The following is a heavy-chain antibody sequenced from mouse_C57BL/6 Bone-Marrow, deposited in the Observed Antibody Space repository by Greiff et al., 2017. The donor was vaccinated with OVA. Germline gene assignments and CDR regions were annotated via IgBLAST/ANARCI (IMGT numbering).Heavy chain of an antibody. Sequence: QVQLQQPGAELVKPGASVKLSCKASGYTFTSYWMQWVKQRPGQGLEWIGEIDPSDSYTNYNQKFKGKATLTVDTSSSTAYMQLSSLTSEDSAVYYCARGGLLWLRRRAMDYWGQGTSVTVSS. CDR1: GYTFTSYW. V-gene: IGHV1-50*01. D-gene: IGHD2-2*01. J-gene: IGHJ4*01. CDR3: ARGGLLWLRRRAMDY. CDR2: IDPSDSYT.